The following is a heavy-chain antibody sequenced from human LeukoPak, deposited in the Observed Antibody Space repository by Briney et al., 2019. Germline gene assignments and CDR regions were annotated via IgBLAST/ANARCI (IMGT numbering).Heavy chain of an antibody. Sequence: PGRSRRLSCLGSGFGFSNYWMTWLRQAPGEGLEWVANIKEDGSAIYYADSVKGRFTISRDNAKNSVYLQMNSLRAEDTAVYYCARDMSEYYNSSGYRVFWGQGTLVTVSS. CDR1: GFGFSNYW. CDR2: IKEDGSAI. J-gene: IGHJ4*02. V-gene: IGHV3-7*01. CDR3: ARDMSEYYNSSGYRVF. D-gene: IGHD3-22*01.